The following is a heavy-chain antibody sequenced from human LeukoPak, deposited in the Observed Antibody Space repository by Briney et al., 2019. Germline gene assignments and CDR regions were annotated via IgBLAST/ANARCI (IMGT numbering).Heavy chain of an antibody. CDR3: ARGELSDYYDSSGYYNY. V-gene: IGHV4-61*01. D-gene: IGHD3-22*01. J-gene: IGHJ4*02. CDR2: IYYSGST. Sequence: SETLSLTCTVSGGSISSGSYYWSWIRQPPGKGLEWIGYIYYSGSTNYNPSLKSRVTISVDTSKNQFSLKLSSVTAADTAVYYCARGELSDYYDSSGYYNYWGQGTLVTVSS. CDR1: GGSISSGSYY.